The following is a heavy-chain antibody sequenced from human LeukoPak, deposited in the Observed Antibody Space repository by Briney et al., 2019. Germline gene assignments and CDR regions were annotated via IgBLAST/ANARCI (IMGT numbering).Heavy chain of an antibody. CDR3: ASGAYSYYYMDV. CDR1: GGSISSGSYY. V-gene: IGHV4-61*02. Sequence: SQTLSLTCTVSGGSISSGSYYWSWIRQPAGKGLEWIGRIYTSGSTNYNPSLKSRVTISVDTSKNQFSLKLSSVTAADTAVYYCASGAYSYYYMDVWGKGATVTVSS. D-gene: IGHD4-11*01. CDR2: IYTSGST. J-gene: IGHJ6*03.